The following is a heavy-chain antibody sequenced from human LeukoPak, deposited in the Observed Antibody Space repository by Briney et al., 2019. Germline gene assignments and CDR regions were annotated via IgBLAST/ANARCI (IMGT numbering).Heavy chain of an antibody. V-gene: IGHV3-43*02. Sequence: GGSLRPSCAASGFTLDDYAMHWVRQAPGKGLEWVSLISGDGGSTYYAHSVKGRFTISRDNSKNSLYQQMNSLRTEDTALYYCAKDIHYYYDSSGYPACWGQGTLVTVSS. CDR3: AKDIHYYYDSSGYPAC. J-gene: IGHJ4*02. D-gene: IGHD3-22*01. CDR1: GFTLDDYA. CDR2: ISGDGGST.